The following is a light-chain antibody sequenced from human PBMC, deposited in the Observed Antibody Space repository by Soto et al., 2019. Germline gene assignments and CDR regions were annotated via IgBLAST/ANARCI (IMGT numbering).Light chain of an antibody. Sequence: EIVLTQSPGTLSLSPGERATLSCRASQSVSTSYLAWYQQKPGQAPRLLIHGASSRSTGIPDRFSGSGSGADFTLPISRLAPEDLAVYYCQQYGSVPLTFGGGTKVEIK. CDR3: QQYGSVPLT. V-gene: IGKV3-20*01. CDR1: QSVSTSY. CDR2: GAS. J-gene: IGKJ4*01.